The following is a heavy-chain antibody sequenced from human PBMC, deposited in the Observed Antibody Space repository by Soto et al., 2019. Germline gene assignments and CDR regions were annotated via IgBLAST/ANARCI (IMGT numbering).Heavy chain of an antibody. Sequence: PSETLSLTCTVSGGSISPYYWSWIRQPPGKGLEWVGYIYYAGTTSYNPSLKSRVTISLETSKSQFSLRLSSVTAADTAVYYCARHEVCSSTSCYGYYYYGMDVWGQGTTVTVSS. CDR2: IYYAGTT. CDR1: GGSISPYY. CDR3: ARHEVCSSTSCYGYYYYGMDV. V-gene: IGHV4-59*08. J-gene: IGHJ6*02. D-gene: IGHD2-2*01.